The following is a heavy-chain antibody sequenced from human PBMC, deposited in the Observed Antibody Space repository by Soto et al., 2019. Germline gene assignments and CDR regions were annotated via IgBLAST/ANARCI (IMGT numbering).Heavy chain of an antibody. J-gene: IGHJ6*03. D-gene: IGHD3-3*01. CDR2: ISGSGGST. Sequence: GGSLRLSCAASGFTFSSYAMSWVRQAPGKGLEWVSAISGSGGSTYYADSVKGRFTISRDNSKNTLYLQTNSLRAEDTAVYYCAKDPRRVWSYYMDVWGKGTTVTVS. V-gene: IGHV3-23*01. CDR3: AKDPRRVWSYYMDV. CDR1: GFTFSSYA.